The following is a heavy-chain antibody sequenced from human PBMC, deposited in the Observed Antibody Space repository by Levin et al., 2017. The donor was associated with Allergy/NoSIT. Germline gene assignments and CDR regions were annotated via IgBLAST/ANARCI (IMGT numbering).Heavy chain of an antibody. V-gene: IGHV4-39*07. CDR1: GGSISSSSYY. Sequence: PSETLSLTCTVSGGSISSSSYYWGWIRQPPGTGLEWIGSIYYSGSTYYNPSLKSRVTISVDTSKNQFSLKLSSVTAADTAVYYCARFNRGSSGWDDAFDIWGQGTMVTVSS. D-gene: IGHD6-19*01. CDR2: IYYSGST. CDR3: ARFNRGSSGWDDAFDI. J-gene: IGHJ3*02.